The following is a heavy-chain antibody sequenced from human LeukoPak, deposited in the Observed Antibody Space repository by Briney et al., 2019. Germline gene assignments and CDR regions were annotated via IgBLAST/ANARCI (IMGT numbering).Heavy chain of an antibody. CDR1: GLTFSSYN. J-gene: IGHJ5*02. D-gene: IGHD6-13*01. Sequence: GGSLRLSCAASGLTFSSYNMNWVRQAPGKGLEWVSSISSSSSYIYYADSMKGRFTISRDNTKSSVYLQMNSLRAEDTAVYYCAGGYSSSWYTFDPWGQGTLVTVSS. V-gene: IGHV3-21*01. CDR2: ISSSSSYI. CDR3: AGGYSSSWYTFDP.